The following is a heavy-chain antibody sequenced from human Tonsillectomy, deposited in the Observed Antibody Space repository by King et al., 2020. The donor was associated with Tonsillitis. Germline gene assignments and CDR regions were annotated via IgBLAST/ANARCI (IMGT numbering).Heavy chain of an antibody. D-gene: IGHD1-26*01. CDR3: AKDYSGSYH. Sequence: VQLVESGGGLVQPGGSLRLSCAASGFKFTRYAMTWVRQAPGKGLELVSGISDSGGSTYYADSVKGRFSISRDNSKNTLYLQMNSLRAEDTAVYFCAKDYSGSYHWGQGTLVTVSS. V-gene: IGHV3-23*04. CDR1: GFKFTRYA. J-gene: IGHJ5*02. CDR2: ISDSGGST.